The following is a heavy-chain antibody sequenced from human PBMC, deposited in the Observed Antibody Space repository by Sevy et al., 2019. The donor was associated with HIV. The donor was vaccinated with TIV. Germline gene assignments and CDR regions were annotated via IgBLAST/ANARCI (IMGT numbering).Heavy chain of an antibody. V-gene: IGHV3-30*02. CDR1: GFTFSSYG. J-gene: IGHJ6*02. D-gene: IGHD2-21*01. CDR3: AKLSAMIATVDYFYYYGMDV. Sequence: GGSLRLSCVASGFTFSSYGMNWVRQAPGKGPEWVAFLRYDGSNKYYADFVRGRFTIASENSRNTLYLQMNSRRAEDTAVYYCAKLSAMIATVDYFYYYGMDVWGQGTTVTVSS. CDR2: LRYDGSNK.